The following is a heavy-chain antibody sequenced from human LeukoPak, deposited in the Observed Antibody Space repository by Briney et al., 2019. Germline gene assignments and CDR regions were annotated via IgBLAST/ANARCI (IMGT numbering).Heavy chain of an antibody. CDR2: INAGNGNT. CDR1: GYTFTSYA. J-gene: IGHJ3*02. CDR3: ARPAESCSSSSCSPNDAFDN. Sequence: ASVKVSCKASGYTFTSYAMHWVRQAPGQRLEWMGWINAGNGNTKYSQKFQGRVTMTRNTSISTAYMELSSLRSEDTAVYYCARPAESCSSSSCSPNDAFDNWGQGTMVIVSS. D-gene: IGHD2-15*01. V-gene: IGHV1-3*01.